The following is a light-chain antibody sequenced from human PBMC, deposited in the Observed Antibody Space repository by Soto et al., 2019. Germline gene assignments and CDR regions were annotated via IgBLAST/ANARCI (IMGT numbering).Light chain of an antibody. CDR3: QPYNSYSRT. V-gene: IGKV1-5*03. CDR2: KAS. J-gene: IGKJ1*01. CDR1: ESISNF. Sequence: DIQMTQSPSTLSAPVGDRVTITCRASESISNFLAWYQQKPGKAPNLLIYKASSLESGVPSRFSGSGSGTEFTLTISSLQPDDFATYYCQPYNSYSRTFGQGTKVDIK.